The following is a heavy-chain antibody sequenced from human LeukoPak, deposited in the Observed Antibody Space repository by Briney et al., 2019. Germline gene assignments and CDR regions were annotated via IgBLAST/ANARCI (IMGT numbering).Heavy chain of an antibody. CDR2: INSDGTGT. CDR1: GFTFNSYW. Sequence: PGGSLRLSCAASGFTFNSYWMHWVRQAPGKGLVWVSCINSDGTGTTYADSVKGRFTISRDNAKNTLYLQMNSLRAEDTAVYYCASDFSGWYYTWLDPWGQGTLVTVSS. J-gene: IGHJ5*02. CDR3: ASDFSGWYYTWLDP. V-gene: IGHV3-74*01. D-gene: IGHD6-19*01.